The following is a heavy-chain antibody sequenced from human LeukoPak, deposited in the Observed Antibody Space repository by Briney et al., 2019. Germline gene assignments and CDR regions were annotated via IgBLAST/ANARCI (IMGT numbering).Heavy chain of an antibody. Sequence: SETLSLTCTVSGGSISSYYWSWIRQPPGKGLEWIGYIYYSGSTNYNPPLKSRVTISVDTSKNQFSLKLSSVTAADTAVYYCARLDYGDTHYYFDYWGQGTLVTVSS. CDR3: ARLDYGDTHYYFDY. V-gene: IGHV4-59*08. J-gene: IGHJ4*02. CDR1: GGSISSYY. CDR2: IYYSGST. D-gene: IGHD4-17*01.